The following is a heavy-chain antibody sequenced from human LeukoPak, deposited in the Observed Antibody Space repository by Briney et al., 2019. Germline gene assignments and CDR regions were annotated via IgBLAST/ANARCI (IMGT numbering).Heavy chain of an antibody. CDR2: IRYDGSNK. V-gene: IGHV3-30*02. CDR1: GFTFSSYG. J-gene: IGHJ4*02. Sequence: PGESLRLSCAASGFTFSSYGMHWVRQAPGKGLEWVAFIRYDGSNKYYADSVKGRFTTSRDNSKNTLYLQMNSLRAEDTAVYYCAKDRTLLRNFDYWGQGTLVTVSS. CDR3: AKDRTLLRNFDY. D-gene: IGHD1-26*01.